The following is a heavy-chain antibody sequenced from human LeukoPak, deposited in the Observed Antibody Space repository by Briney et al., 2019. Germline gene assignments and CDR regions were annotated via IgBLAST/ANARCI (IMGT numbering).Heavy chain of an antibody. CDR1: GGTFSGYA. D-gene: IGHD1-14*01. CDR2: IIPIFGTA. V-gene: IGHV1-69*13. J-gene: IGHJ2*01. Sequence: SVKVSCKASGGTFSGYAISWVRQAPGQGLEWMGGIIPIFGTANYAQKFQGRVTITADESTSTAYMELSSLRSEDTAVYYCARRYTDLENWYFDLWGRGTLVTVSS. CDR3: ARRYTDLENWYFDL.